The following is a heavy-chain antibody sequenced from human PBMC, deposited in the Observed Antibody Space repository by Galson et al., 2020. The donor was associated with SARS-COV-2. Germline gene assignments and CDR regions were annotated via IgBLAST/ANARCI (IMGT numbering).Heavy chain of an antibody. V-gene: IGHV4-61*09. CDR3: ARDAYGVDV. J-gene: IGHJ6*02. CDR1: SGSIRFSHYF. Sequence: SETLSLTCSASSGSIRFSHYFWSWIRQPAGKGLEWIGHIHGGGSTDYNPSLKSRVTISLDMSKNQFSLKLSSVAAADTAVYYCARDAYGVDVWGQGTTVTVSS. CDR2: IHGGGST.